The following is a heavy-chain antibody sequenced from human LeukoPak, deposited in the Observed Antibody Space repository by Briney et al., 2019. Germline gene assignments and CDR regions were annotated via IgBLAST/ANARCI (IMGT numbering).Heavy chain of an antibody. D-gene: IGHD5-12*01. CDR2: ISDDGSNK. CDR1: GFTFTRYS. CDR3: ARDGDYCWTTACHFDS. Sequence: GRSLRLSCAASGFTFTRYSMHWVRQAPGKGLEWVAVISDDGSNKYYPDSVKGRFTISRDNSKNMLYLQVNSLRTEDTAIYYCARDGDYCWTTACHFDSWGQGTLVTVSS. V-gene: IGHV3-30-3*01. J-gene: IGHJ4*02.